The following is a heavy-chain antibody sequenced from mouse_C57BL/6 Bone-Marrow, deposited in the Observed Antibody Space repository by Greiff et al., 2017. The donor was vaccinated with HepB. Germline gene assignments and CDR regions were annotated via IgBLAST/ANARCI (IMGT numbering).Heavy chain of an antibody. CDR2: INPGSGGT. CDR1: GYAFTNYL. D-gene: IGHD2-1*01. Sequence: VQLVESGAELVRPGTSVKVSCKASGYAFTNYLIEWVKQRPGQGLEWIGVINPGSGGTNYNEKFKGKATLTADKSSSTAYMQLSSLPSEDSAVYFCAREGIYYGNYGYFDVWGTGTTVTVSS. J-gene: IGHJ1*03. V-gene: IGHV1-54*01. CDR3: AREGIYYGNYGYFDV.